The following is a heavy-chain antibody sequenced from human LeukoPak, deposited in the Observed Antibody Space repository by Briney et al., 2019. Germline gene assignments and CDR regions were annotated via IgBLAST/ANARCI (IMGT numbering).Heavy chain of an antibody. CDR3: ARGAGYSSQNWFDP. Sequence: ASVKVSCKASGYTFTNYAIHWVRQAPGQRLEWMGWINGGSGNTKYSQEFQGRVTITRDTSASTTYMELSSLRSEDMAVYYCARGAGYSSQNWFDPWGQGTLVTVSS. J-gene: IGHJ5*02. CDR2: INGGSGNT. CDR1: GYTFTNYA. D-gene: IGHD6-13*01. V-gene: IGHV1-3*03.